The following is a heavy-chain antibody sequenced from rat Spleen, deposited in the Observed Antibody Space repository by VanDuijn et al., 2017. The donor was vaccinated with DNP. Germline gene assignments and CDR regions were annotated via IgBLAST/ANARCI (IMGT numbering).Heavy chain of an antibody. J-gene: IGHJ2*01. V-gene: IGHV5S13*01. CDR3: ARGGRSYFDY. CDR2: ISSDAGTT. D-gene: IGHD1-11*01. Sequence: EVQLVESGGALVQPGRSMKLSCVVSGFTFSNYDMAWVRQAPKKGLEWIAFISSDAGTTHYRDSVKGRFTISRDNAKNTQYLQMDSLRSEDTATYYCARGGRSYFDYWGQGVMVTVSS. CDR1: GFTFSNYD.